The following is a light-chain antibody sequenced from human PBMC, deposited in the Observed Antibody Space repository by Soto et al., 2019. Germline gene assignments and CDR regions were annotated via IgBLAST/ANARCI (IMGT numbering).Light chain of an antibody. CDR1: QSVSSSY. CDR2: DAS. J-gene: IGKJ2*01. V-gene: IGKV3-20*01. CDR3: QQCGSSLYT. Sequence: EIVLTQSPATLSLSPGERATLSCRASQSVSSSYLSWYQQKPGQAPRLLIYDASSMATGIPDRFSGSGSGTDFTLTISRLEPEDFAVYYCQQCGSSLYTFGQGTKLEIK.